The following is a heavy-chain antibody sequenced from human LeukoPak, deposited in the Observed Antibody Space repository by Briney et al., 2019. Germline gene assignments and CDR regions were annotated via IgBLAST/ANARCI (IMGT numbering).Heavy chain of an antibody. V-gene: IGHV3-23*01. Sequence: GGSLRLSCAASGFTFSTYAMTWVRQAPGKGLEWVSAISGSGDTTYYADSVKGRFTISRDNSKNTLYLQMNSLRAEDTAVYYCAKDLGPMTTVTPVGFDYWGQGTQVTVSS. CDR2: ISGSGDTT. CDR1: GFTFSTYA. CDR3: AKDLGPMTTVTPVGFDY. D-gene: IGHD4-17*01. J-gene: IGHJ4*02.